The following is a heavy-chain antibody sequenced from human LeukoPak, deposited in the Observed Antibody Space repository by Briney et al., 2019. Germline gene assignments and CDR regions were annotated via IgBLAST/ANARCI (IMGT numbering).Heavy chain of an antibody. Sequence: SETLSLTCTVSGGSTSSSSYYWGWIRQPPGEGLEWIGSIYYSGSTYYNPSLKSRVTISVDTSKNQFSLNLSSVTAADTAVYYCAEIGYYCYMDVWGKGTTVTVSS. J-gene: IGHJ6*03. CDR3: AEIGYYCYMDV. V-gene: IGHV4-39*01. CDR2: IYYSGST. CDR1: GGSTSSSSYY.